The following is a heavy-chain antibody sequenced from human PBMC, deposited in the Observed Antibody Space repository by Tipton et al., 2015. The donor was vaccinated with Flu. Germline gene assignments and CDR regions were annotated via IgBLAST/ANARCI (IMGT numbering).Heavy chain of an antibody. CDR2: INPNSGGT. J-gene: IGHJ4*02. V-gene: IGHV1-2*06. CDR1: GYTFTSYG. CDR3: AGDWGNYCSGGSCYSVVY. D-gene: IGHD2-15*01. Sequence: QVQLVQSGAEVKKPGASVKVSCKASGYTFTSYGISWVRQAPGQGLEWMGRINPNSGGTNYAQKFQGRVTMTRDTSISTAYMELSRLRSDDTAVYYCAGDWGNYCSGGSCYSVVYWGQGTLVTVSS.